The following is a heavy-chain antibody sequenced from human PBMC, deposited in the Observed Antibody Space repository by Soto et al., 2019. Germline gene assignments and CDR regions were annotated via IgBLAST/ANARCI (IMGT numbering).Heavy chain of an antibody. D-gene: IGHD2-2*01. V-gene: IGHV3-30*18. CDR3: AKELPRPYIVAVQAAIRGMDV. Sequence: PGGSLRLSCAASGFTFSSYGMHWVRQAPGKGLEWVAVISYDGSNKYYADSVKGRFTISRDNSKNTLYLQMNSLRAEDTAVYYCAKELPRPYIVAVQAAIRGMDVWGQGTTVTVSS. CDR2: ISYDGSNK. CDR1: GFTFSSYG. J-gene: IGHJ6*02.